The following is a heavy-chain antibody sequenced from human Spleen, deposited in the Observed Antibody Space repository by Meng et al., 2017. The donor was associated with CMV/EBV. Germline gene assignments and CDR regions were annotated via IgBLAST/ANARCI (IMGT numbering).Heavy chain of an antibody. V-gene: IGHV3-74*01. CDR2: INSDGSST. Sequence: GESLKISCAASGFTFSSYWMHWVRQAPGKGLVWVSRINSDGSSTSYADSVKGRFTISRDNAKNTLYLQMNSLRAEDTAVYYCAKDEDRGYSYGYYYYGVDVWGQGTTVTVSS. CDR3: AKDEDRGYSYGYYYYGVDV. J-gene: IGHJ6*02. CDR1: GFTFSSYW. D-gene: IGHD5-18*01.